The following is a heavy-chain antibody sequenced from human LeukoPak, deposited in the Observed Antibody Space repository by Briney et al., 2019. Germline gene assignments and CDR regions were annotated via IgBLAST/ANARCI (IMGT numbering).Heavy chain of an antibody. Sequence: SQTLSLTCAISGDSVSSNSVSWNWIRQSPSRGLEWLGRTYYRSTWYNDYAVSVRDRITVNPDTSKNQFSLHLNSVTPEDTAVYYCARRLTQYDCFDPWGQGILVTVSS. CDR3: ARRLTQYDCFDP. V-gene: IGHV6-1*01. J-gene: IGHJ5*02. CDR1: GDSVSSNSVS. D-gene: IGHD2-2*01. CDR2: TYYRSTWYN.